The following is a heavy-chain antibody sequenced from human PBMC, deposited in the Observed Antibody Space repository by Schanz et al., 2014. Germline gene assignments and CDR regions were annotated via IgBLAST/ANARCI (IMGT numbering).Heavy chain of an antibody. J-gene: IGHJ4*02. Sequence: QVQLAQSGSELKKPGASVKVSCRASGYTFTNYAINWVRQAPGQGLEWMGWINTNTGNPTYAQAFTGRFLFSLDTSVNTAYLQISSLEADDTAVYYCARRGIRGVFSSFDYWGLGTLVTVSS. CDR2: INTNTGNP. D-gene: IGHD3-10*01. CDR3: ARRGIRGVFSSFDY. CDR1: GYTFTNYA. V-gene: IGHV7-4-1*02.